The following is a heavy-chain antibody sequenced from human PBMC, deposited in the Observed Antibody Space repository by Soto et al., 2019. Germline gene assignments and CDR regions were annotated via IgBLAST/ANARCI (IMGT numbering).Heavy chain of an antibody. J-gene: IGHJ3*02. CDR1: GFTFYDYA. CDR2: IRANDESR. Sequence: VGSPRLSCAASGFTFYDYAMHWVRQAPGKGPEWVSNIRANDESRYYADSVKGRVSVSRDNAKNSLFLEMNSLSVDDTAVYYCARETLRDAIDIWGQGTMVTVSS. V-gene: IGHV3-48*03. CDR3: ARETLRDAIDI.